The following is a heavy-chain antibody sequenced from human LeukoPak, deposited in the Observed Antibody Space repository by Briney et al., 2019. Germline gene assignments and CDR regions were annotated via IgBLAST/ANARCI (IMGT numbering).Heavy chain of an antibody. CDR1: GGSVSSYY. J-gene: IGHJ6*02. D-gene: IGHD3-10*01. Sequence: SETLSLTCTVSGGSVSSYYWSWIRQPPGKGLEWIGYIYYSGSTNYNPSLKSRVTISVDTSKNQFSLKLSSVTAADTAVYYCARGSSIVRGVMYYYYYGMDVWGQGTTVTVSS. CDR3: ARGSSIVRGVMYYYYYGMDV. V-gene: IGHV4-59*02. CDR2: IYYSGST.